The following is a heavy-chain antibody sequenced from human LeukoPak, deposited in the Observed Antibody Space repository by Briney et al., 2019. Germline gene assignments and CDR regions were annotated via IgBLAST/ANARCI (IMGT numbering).Heavy chain of an antibody. J-gene: IGHJ3*02. CDR1: GFTFSSYI. CDR2: ISSSSSYI. CDR3: ARGRGRWYYYDSRDAFDI. D-gene: IGHD3-22*01. V-gene: IGHV3-21*01. Sequence: PGGSLRLSCAASGFTFSSYIMNWVRQAPGKGLEWVSSISSSSSYIYYADSVKGRFTISRDNANNSLYLQMNSLRAEDTAVYYCARGRGRWYYYDSRDAFDIWGQGTMVTVSS.